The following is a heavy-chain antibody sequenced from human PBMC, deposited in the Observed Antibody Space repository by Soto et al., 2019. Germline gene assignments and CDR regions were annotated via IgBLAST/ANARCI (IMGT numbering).Heavy chain of an antibody. V-gene: IGHV4-31*03. CDR1: GVNISSGDYY. CDR2: NYYSGIT. Sequence: SETLSLTCRFSGVNISSGDYYWTWIRQHPGKGLEWIGYNYYSGITYYNPSLKSRVTISLDTSKNQFSLKLSSVTAADTAVYYCARGSSIAGLYYGMDVWGQGTTVTVSS. D-gene: IGHD6-6*01. J-gene: IGHJ6*02. CDR3: ARGSSIAGLYYGMDV.